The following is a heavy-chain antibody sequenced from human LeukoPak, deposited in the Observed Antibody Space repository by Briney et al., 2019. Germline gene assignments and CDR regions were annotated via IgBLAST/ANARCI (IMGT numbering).Heavy chain of an antibody. CDR3: ARVGSGYSYGSPFDY. Sequence: GASVKVSCKASGYTFTSYYMHWVRQAPGQGLEWMGIINPSGGSTSYAQKFQGRVTMTRDTSTSTVYMELSSLRSEDTAVYYCARVGSGYSYGSPFDYWGQGTLVTVSS. V-gene: IGHV1-46*01. D-gene: IGHD5-18*01. CDR2: INPSGGST. CDR1: GYTFTSYY. J-gene: IGHJ4*02.